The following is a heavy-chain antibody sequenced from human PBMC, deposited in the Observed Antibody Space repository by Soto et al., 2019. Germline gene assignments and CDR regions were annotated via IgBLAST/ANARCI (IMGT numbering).Heavy chain of an antibody. V-gene: IGHV3-15*07. Sequence: EMQLVQSGGGLVKPGGSLRLSCVASRFNFSAAWLNWIRQAPGKGLEWVGRIKPKSEGETADYTAPVRGRFTISRDDSQTTLHLQMDSLKTEDTAVYYCATVAYGGGPTWGLGVLVTVSS. D-gene: IGHD1-26*01. CDR1: RFNFSAAW. J-gene: IGHJ4*02. CDR2: IKPKSEGETA. CDR3: ATVAYGGGPT.